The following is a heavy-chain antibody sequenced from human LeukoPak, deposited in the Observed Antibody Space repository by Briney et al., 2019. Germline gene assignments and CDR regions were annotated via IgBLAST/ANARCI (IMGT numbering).Heavy chain of an antibody. V-gene: IGHV3-23*01. J-gene: IGHJ4*02. CDR3: AKDPSDLGGSGSNNYFDC. D-gene: IGHD3-10*01. Sequence: GGSLRLSCAVSGFSVSNYWMLWVRQAPGKGLEWVSGITYSSGYTYYADSVKGRFTISRDNSRNTLYLQMNSLRAEDTAVYYCAKDPSDLGGSGSNNYFDCWGQGTLVTVSS. CDR2: ITYSSGYT. CDR1: GFSVSNYW.